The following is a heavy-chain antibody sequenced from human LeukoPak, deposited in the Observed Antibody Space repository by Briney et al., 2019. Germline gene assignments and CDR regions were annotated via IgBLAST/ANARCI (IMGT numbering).Heavy chain of an antibody. J-gene: IGHJ3*02. CDR2: INHSGST. D-gene: IGHD4-17*01. CDR1: GGSFSGYY. V-gene: IGHV4-34*01. Sequence: PSETLSLTCAVSGGSFSGYYWSWIRQPPGEGLEWIGEINHSGSTNYNPSLKSRVTISVDTSKNQFSLKLSSVTAADTAVYYCAATTEGRFDAFDIWGQGTMVTVSS. CDR3: AATTEGRFDAFDI.